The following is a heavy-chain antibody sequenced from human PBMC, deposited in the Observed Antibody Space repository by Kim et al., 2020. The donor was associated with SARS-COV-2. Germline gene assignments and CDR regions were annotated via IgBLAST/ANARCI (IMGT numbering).Heavy chain of an antibody. D-gene: IGHD5-12*01. V-gene: IGHV4-39*01. CDR1: GGSVTSSAYY. CDR2: LSYSGST. J-gene: IGHJ4*02. CDR3: ARSRDGYNYPDN. Sequence: SETLSLTCTVSGGSVTSSAYYWGWIRQPPGKGLEWIGSLSYSGSTYYNPSLKSRVTTSVDKSKNQFSLKLSSVTAADTAVYYCARSRDGYNYPDNWGQGTLVTVSP.